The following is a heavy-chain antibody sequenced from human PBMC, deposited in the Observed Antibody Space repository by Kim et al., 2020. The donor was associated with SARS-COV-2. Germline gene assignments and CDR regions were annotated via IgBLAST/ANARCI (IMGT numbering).Heavy chain of an antibody. Sequence: GGSLRLSCAASGFSFSSHAMNWVRQTPGKGLEWVSLISGNGDKIYYADSVKGRFTISRDNSKNTLYLQMNSLSGEDTAVYYCAKKFAPTCDGGSCYGYFDYWGQGTLVTVSS. V-gene: IGHV3-23*01. CDR1: GFSFSSHA. D-gene: IGHD2-15*01. CDR2: ISGNGDKI. J-gene: IGHJ4*02. CDR3: AKKFAPTCDGGSCYGYFDY.